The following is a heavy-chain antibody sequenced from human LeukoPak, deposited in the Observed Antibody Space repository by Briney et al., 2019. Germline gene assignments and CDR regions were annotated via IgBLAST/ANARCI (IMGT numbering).Heavy chain of an antibody. Sequence: GGSLTLSCAPSVFTFRSYTMHWVRQSPGKGGEGGAFIRYDGGNKYYADSVKGRFTISRDNSKDTLYLKMNSMSADDTAVYYCATGSGGSYFDYWGQGPLVTVSS. CDR2: IRYDGGNK. J-gene: IGHJ4*02. CDR1: VFTFRSYT. D-gene: IGHD3-16*01. CDR3: ATGSGGSYFDY. V-gene: IGHV3-30*02.